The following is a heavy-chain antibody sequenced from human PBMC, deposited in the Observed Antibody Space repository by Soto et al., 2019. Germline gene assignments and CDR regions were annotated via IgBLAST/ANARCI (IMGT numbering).Heavy chain of an antibody. J-gene: IGHJ6*02. CDR3: ASSNGGSYYGMDV. Sequence: SETLSLTCTVPGGSISNYYWSWIRQPPGKGLEWIGYIYDSGRTNYNPSLKSRVTISVDTSRNQISLRLSSVTAADTAVYYCASSNGGSYYGMDVWGPGTTVTV. CDR1: GGSISNYY. CDR2: IYDSGRT. V-gene: IGHV4-59*01. D-gene: IGHD4-4*01.